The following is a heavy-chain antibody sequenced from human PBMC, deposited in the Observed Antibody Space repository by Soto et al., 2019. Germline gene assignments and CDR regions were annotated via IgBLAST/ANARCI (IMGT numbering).Heavy chain of an antibody. D-gene: IGHD3-16*02. CDR3: EAEMTFGKLSVV. CDR1: GDTDTNYV. CDR2: IFPKFGTT. J-gene: IGHJ6*02. Sequence: SVKDSCKASGDTDTNYVISWVRQAPGQGLEWMGGIFPKFGTTYSAQKLQDRLTITADESTSTVYMQLSSLRLDDTAVYYCEAEMTFGKLSVVWGQGTTVTVSS. V-gene: IGHV1-69*13.